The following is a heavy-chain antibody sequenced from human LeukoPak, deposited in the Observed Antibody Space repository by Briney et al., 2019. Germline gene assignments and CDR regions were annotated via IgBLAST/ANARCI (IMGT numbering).Heavy chain of an antibody. D-gene: IGHD3-22*01. Sequence: SETLSLTCTVSGGSISSYYWSWIRQPPGKGLEWIGYIYYSGSTNYNPSLKSRVTISVDTSKNQFSLKLSSVTAADTAVYYCARDVGAYYYESSGYSEGIFDYWGQGTLVTVSS. CDR2: IYYSGST. CDR3: ARDVGAYYYESSGYSEGIFDY. J-gene: IGHJ4*02. V-gene: IGHV4-59*12. CDR1: GGSISSYY.